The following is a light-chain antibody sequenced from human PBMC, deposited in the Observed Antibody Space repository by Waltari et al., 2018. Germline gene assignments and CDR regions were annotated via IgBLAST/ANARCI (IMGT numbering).Light chain of an antibody. Sequence: SYELTHPPPVSVSSGQTVTLTCSGDKLGCRFICWYQQRAGQSPIMVIFQEKKRTTGIPERFSGSNSGNTAALTISGAQSMDEADYYCQTWVNGTVIFGGGTKVTVL. CDR2: QEK. CDR1: KLGCRF. CDR3: QTWVNGTVI. J-gene: IGLJ2*01. V-gene: IGLV3-1*01.